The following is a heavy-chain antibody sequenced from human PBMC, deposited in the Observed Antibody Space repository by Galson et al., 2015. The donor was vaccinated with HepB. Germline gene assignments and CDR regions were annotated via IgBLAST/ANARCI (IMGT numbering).Heavy chain of an antibody. CDR3: ARGGEYFDN. CDR2: INAGNGNT. J-gene: IGHJ4*02. D-gene: IGHD4-17*01. V-gene: IGHV1-3*01. Sequence: SVKVSCKDSGYTFTTSAIHWVRQAPGQRLEWMGWINAGNGNTKYSQRFQGRVTIARDTSASTASMELSSLRSEDTAVYYCARGGEYFDNWGQGTLVSVSS. CDR1: GYTFTTSA.